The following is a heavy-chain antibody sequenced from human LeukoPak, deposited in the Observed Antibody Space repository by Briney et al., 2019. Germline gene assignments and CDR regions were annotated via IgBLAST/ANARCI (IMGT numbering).Heavy chain of an antibody. Sequence: TSETLSLTCAVYGGSFSGYYWSWIRQPPGKGLEWIGEINHSGSTNYNPSLKSRVTISVDTSKNQFSLKLSSVTAADTAVYYCARDPSHSRGYFDYWGQGTLVTVSS. CDR3: ARDPSHSRGYFDY. CDR1: GGSFSGYY. J-gene: IGHJ4*02. V-gene: IGHV4-34*01. CDR2: INHSGST. D-gene: IGHD2-21*01.